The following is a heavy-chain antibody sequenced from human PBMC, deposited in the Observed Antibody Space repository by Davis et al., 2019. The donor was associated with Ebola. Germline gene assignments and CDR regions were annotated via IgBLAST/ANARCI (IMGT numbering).Heavy chain of an antibody. CDR2: FYYSGST. Sequence: MPSETLSLTCTVSGGSISSSNYYWGWIRQPPGKGLEWIGSFYYSGSTYYNPSLKSRVTLSVDTSKNQFSLKLSSVTAADTAVYYCATPIGYCSGGSCYSDFGYWGQGTLVTVSS. CDR1: GGSISSSNYY. V-gene: IGHV4-39*01. D-gene: IGHD2-15*01. J-gene: IGHJ4*02. CDR3: ATPIGYCSGGSCYSDFGY.